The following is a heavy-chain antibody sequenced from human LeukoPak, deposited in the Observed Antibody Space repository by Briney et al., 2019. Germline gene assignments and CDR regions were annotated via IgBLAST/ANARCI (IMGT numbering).Heavy chain of an antibody. J-gene: IGHJ5*02. Sequence: SQTLSLTCTVSGGSISSGSYYWSWIRQPAGKGLEWIGRIYTSGSTNYNPSLKSRVTISVDTSKNQFSLKLSSVTAADTAVYYCARLGRGIVVVPAATGKLWFDPWGQGTLVTVSS. CDR2: IYTSGST. CDR1: GGSISSGSYY. V-gene: IGHV4-61*02. D-gene: IGHD2-2*01. CDR3: ARLGRGIVVVPAATGKLWFDP.